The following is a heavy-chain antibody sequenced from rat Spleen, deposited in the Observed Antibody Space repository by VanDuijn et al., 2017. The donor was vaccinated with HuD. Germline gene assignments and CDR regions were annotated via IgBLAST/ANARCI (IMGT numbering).Heavy chain of an antibody. CDR1: GFTFSNYY. J-gene: IGHJ2*01. D-gene: IGHD4-3*01. V-gene: IGHV5-27*01. CDR3: ARVEFGVRWGYFDY. CDR2: ISIGGGST. Sequence: EVQLVESGGGLVQPGRSLKLSCAASGFTFSNYYMAWVRQAPTKGLEWVAYISIGGGSTYYPDSVKGRFTISRDNARSTLYLQMNSLRAEDTATYYCARVEFGVRWGYFDYWGQGVMVTVSS.